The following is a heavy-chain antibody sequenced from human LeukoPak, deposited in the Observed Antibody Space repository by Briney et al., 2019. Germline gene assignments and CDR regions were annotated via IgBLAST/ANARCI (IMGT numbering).Heavy chain of an antibody. V-gene: IGHV3-30*04. CDR3: ARVMAAAAGRDYYYYGMDV. Sequence: PGRSLRLSCAAFGFTFSSYAMHWVRQAPGKGLEWVAVISYDGSNKYYADSVKGRFTISRDNSKNTLYLQMNSLRAEDTAVYYCARVMAAAAGRDYYYYGMDVWGQGTTVTVSS. D-gene: IGHD6-13*01. J-gene: IGHJ6*02. CDR1: GFTFSSYA. CDR2: ISYDGSNK.